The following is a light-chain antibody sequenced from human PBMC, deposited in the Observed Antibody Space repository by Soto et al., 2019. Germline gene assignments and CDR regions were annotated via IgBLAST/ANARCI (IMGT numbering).Light chain of an antibody. CDR1: QSISSW. J-gene: IGKJ1*01. CDR3: QQYNSYWK. V-gene: IGKV1-5*01. Sequence: DIQMTQSPSTLSASVGDRVTITCRASQSISSWLAWYQQKPGKAPKLLIYDASSLESGVPSRFSGSGSGTEFTLTNSSLQPDDFATYYCQQYNSYWKFGQGTKVEIK. CDR2: DAS.